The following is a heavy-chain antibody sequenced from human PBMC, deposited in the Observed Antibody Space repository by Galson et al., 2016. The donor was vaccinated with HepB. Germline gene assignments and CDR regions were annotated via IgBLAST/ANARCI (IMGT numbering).Heavy chain of an antibody. CDR1: GFSLSTSAMS. J-gene: IGHJ3*02. D-gene: IGHD2-2*01. CDR3: ARPYCTSAGCYYYAFDS. CDR2: IDWDDDK. Sequence: PALVKPTQTLTLTCNLSGFSLSTSAMSVSWIRQPPGKALEWVARIDWDDDKYYSTSLKSRLTISKDTSNNQVVLTMTNMDSVDTATYYCARPYCTSAGCYYYAFDSWGQGTMVTVSS. V-gene: IGHV2-70*10.